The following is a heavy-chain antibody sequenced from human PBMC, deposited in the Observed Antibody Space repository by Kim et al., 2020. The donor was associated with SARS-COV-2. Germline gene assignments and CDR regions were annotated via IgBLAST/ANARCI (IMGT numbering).Heavy chain of an antibody. Sequence: GESLKISCKGSGYSFTDYWIGWVRQMPGKGLEWMGIIYPTDYDTKYSPSFQDQVTISADKTISTAYLQWSSLKASETGMNYCARRGGHRGFEFYYHGMDVWGQRATVTVSS. D-gene: IGHD3-10*01. CDR2: IYPTDYDT. J-gene: IGHJ6*02. V-gene: IGHV5-51*01. CDR1: GYSFTDYW. CDR3: ARRGGHRGFEFYYHGMDV.